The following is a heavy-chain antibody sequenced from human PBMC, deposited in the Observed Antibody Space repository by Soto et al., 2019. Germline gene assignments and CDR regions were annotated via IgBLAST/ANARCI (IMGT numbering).Heavy chain of an antibody. Sequence: QLQLQESGPGLVKPSETLSLTCTVSGGSISSSSYYWGWIRQPPGKGLEWIGSIYYSGSTYYNPSLKSRVTISVDTSKNQFSLKLSSVTAADTAVYYCARQPVLGDYWFSYFQHWGQGTLVTVSS. CDR3: ARQPVLGDYWFSYFQH. J-gene: IGHJ1*01. CDR1: GGSISSSSYY. V-gene: IGHV4-39*01. D-gene: IGHD4-17*01. CDR2: IYYSGST.